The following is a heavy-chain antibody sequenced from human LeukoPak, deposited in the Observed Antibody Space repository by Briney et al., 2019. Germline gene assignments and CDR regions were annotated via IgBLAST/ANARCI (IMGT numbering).Heavy chain of an antibody. CDR2: IYHSGST. D-gene: IGHD3-9*01. V-gene: IGHV4-30-2*01. Sequence: SETLSLTCAVSGGSISSGGYSWSWIRQPPGKGLEWIGYIYHSGSTNYNPSLKSRVTISVDKSRNQFSLKLSSVTAADTAVYYCARARRSMAGYSDYWGQGTLITVSS. J-gene: IGHJ4*02. CDR3: ARARRSMAGYSDY. CDR1: GGSISSGGYS.